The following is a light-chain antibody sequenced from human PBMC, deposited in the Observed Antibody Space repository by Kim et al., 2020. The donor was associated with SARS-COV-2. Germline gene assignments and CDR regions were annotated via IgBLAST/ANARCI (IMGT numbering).Light chain of an antibody. CDR3: QHRANWPLT. V-gene: IGKV3-11*01. Sequence: LSPGASATLSCRASQRVRSYLAWYQQKPGQAPRLLIYDASNRATGIPARFSGSRSGTDFTLTISSLEPEDFAFYYCQHRANWPLTFGGGTKVDIK. CDR1: QRVRSY. J-gene: IGKJ4*01. CDR2: DAS.